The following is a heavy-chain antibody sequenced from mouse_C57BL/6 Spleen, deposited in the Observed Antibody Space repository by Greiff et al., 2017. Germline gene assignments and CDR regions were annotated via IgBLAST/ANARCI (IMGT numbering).Heavy chain of an antibody. J-gene: IGHJ3*01. Sequence: QVTLKVSGPGLVAPSQSLSITCTVSGFSLTSYGVSWVRQPPGKGLEWLGVIWGDGSTNYHSALISRLSISKDNSKSQVFLKLNSLQTDDTDTYYCAKENDGYSFAYWGQGTLVTVSA. CDR1: GFSLTSYG. CDR3: AKENDGYSFAY. V-gene: IGHV2-3*01. D-gene: IGHD2-3*01. CDR2: IWGDGST.